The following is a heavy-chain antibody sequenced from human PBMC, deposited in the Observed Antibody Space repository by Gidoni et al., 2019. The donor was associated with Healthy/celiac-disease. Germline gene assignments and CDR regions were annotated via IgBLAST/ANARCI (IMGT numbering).Heavy chain of an antibody. CDR2: ISAYNGNT. Sequence: QVQLVQSRAEVKKPGASVKASCKASGHTFTSSGISWVRQAPGQGLEWMGWISAYNGNTNYAQKLQGRVTMTTDTSTSTAYMELRSLRSDDTAVYYCARVGYSYGHGRYYFDYWGQGTLVTVSS. CDR1: GHTFTSSG. D-gene: IGHD5-18*01. V-gene: IGHV1-18*01. J-gene: IGHJ4*02. CDR3: ARVGYSYGHGRYYFDY.